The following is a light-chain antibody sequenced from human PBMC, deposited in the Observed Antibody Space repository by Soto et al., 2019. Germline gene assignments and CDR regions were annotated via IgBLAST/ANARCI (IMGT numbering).Light chain of an antibody. CDR2: RNN. Sequence: QSVLTQPPSASETPGQRVTISCSGSSSNIGSNFVYWFQQLPGAAPQLLIYRNNQRPSGVPDRFSGSKSGTSASLAISGLRSENEADYYCAAWDDSLSAYVFGTGTKVTVL. CDR3: AAWDDSLSAYV. CDR1: SSNIGSNF. V-gene: IGLV1-47*01. J-gene: IGLJ1*01.